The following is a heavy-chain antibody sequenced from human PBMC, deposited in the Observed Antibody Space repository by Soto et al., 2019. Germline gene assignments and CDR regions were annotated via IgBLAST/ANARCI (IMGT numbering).Heavy chain of an antibody. CDR1: GGSISRSSYY. CDR3: ASRPPTVTTYPCYF. D-gene: IGHD4-17*01. Sequence: QLQLQQSGPGLVKPSETLSLTCTVSGGSISRSSYYWGWIRQPPGKGLEWIGSIYYSGSTYYNPSLKSRFTISVDTAKNQFSLKLYSVTAADTALYYCASRPPTVTTYPCYFWGQGTLVTVSS. J-gene: IGHJ1*01. V-gene: IGHV4-39*01. CDR2: IYYSGST.